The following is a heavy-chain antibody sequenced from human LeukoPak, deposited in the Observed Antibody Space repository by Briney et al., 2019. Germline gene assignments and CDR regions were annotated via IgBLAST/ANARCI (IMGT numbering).Heavy chain of an antibody. CDR3: ARLGAYCSSSSCYWRH. V-gene: IGHV4-39*01. J-gene: IGHJ4*02. CDR1: GGSISSSGYY. CDR2: IYYSGST. D-gene: IGHD2-2*01. Sequence: PSGTLSLTCAVSGGSISSSGYYWGWIRQTPGKGLEWIGSIYYSGSTYYNPSLKSRVTISVDTSKNQFSLKLTSVTAADTAVYYCARLGAYCSSSSCYWRHWGQGTLVTVSS.